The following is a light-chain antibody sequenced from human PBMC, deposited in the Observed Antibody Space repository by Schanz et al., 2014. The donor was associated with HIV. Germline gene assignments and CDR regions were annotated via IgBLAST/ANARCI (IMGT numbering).Light chain of an antibody. V-gene: IGKV3-15*01. CDR1: QSVSSSY. J-gene: IGKJ4*01. CDR3: QQYNNWLPLT. CDR2: GTS. Sequence: EIVLTQSPGTLSLSPGERATLSCRASQSVSSSYFAWYQQKPGQTPRLLIYGTSTRATGIPARFSGSGSGSEFTLTISSLQFEDFAVYYCQQYNNWLPLTFSGGTKVEIK.